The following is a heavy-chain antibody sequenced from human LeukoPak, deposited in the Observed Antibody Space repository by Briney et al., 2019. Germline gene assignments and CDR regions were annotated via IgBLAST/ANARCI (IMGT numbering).Heavy chain of an antibody. V-gene: IGHV3-21*01. CDR2: ISSSSSYI. D-gene: IGHD3-10*01. CDR1: GFTFSSYS. CDR3: SKCAIEAGSKYFDY. Sequence: GGSLRLSCAASGFTFSSYSMNWVRQAPGKGLEWVSLISSSSSYIYYVDSVKGRFTISRDNAKNLLYLQMNSLRAEDTAVYYCSKCAIEAGSKYFDYWGQGTLVTVSS. J-gene: IGHJ4*02.